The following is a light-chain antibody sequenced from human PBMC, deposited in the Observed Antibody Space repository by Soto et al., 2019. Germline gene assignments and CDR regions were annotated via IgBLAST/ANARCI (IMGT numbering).Light chain of an antibody. J-gene: IGKJ5*01. V-gene: IGKV3-20*01. CDR2: GVS. Sequence: ETVLTQSPGTLSLSPGERATLSCRASQSVSSNYLVWYQQKPGLAPRLLISGVSTRATGIPDRFSGSGSGTDFTLTISRLEPEDVAVYYCQQYAPSPAITFGQGTRVEIK. CDR1: QSVSSNY. CDR3: QQYAPSPAIT.